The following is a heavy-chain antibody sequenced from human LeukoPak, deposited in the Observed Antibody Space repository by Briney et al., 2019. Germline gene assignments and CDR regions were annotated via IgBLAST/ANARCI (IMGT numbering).Heavy chain of an antibody. V-gene: IGHV3-23*01. CDR3: AKGSIYYGSGSYSWGIDY. CDR2: ISGSGGST. J-gene: IGHJ4*02. CDR1: GFTFSSYA. Sequence: QPGGSLGLSCAASGFTFSSYAMSWVRQAPGKGLAWVSAISGSGGSTYYADSVKGRFTISRDNSKNTLYLQMNSLRAEDTAVYYCAKGSIYYGSGSYSWGIDYWGQGTLVTVSS. D-gene: IGHD3-10*01.